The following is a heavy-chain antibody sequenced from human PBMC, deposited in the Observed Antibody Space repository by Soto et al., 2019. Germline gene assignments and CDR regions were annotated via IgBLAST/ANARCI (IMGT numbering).Heavy chain of an antibody. CDR1: GGSVSNSNYY. V-gene: IGHV4-39*01. Sequence: SETLSLTCTVSGGSVSNSNYYWGWIRQSPGKGLEWVGSVYYRGRSYSKSSVKSRVTISVDTSKNQFSLNLNSVTASDTAVYYCVSQRTSVLTQAYFDYWGPGALVTVSS. D-gene: IGHD2-8*01. CDR2: VYYRGRS. CDR3: VSQRTSVLTQAYFDY. J-gene: IGHJ4*02.